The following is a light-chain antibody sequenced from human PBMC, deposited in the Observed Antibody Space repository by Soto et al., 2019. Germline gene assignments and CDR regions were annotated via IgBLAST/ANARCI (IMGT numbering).Light chain of an antibody. Sequence: EIVMTQSPATLSVSPGEGATLSCRASQSVSSFLVWYQQKPGQAPRLLIYGASSRATGIPARFSGSGSGTEFTLTISSLHSEDFAVYFCQQYNNWPYTFGQGTKLEIK. J-gene: IGKJ2*01. CDR1: QSVSSF. CDR3: QQYNNWPYT. V-gene: IGKV3-15*01. CDR2: GAS.